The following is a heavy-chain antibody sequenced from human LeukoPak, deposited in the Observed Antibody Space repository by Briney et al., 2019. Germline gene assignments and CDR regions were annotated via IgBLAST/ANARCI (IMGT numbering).Heavy chain of an antibody. CDR3: RIAAAAHAFDI. V-gene: IGHV1-18*01. J-gene: IGHJ3*02. CDR1: GYNFTSHG. D-gene: IGHD6-13*01. CDR2: ISVYNGNT. Sequence: ASVKVSCKASGYNFTSHGISWVRQAPGQGLEWMGWISVYNGNTNYAQKLQGRVTMTTDTSTSTAYMELRSLRSDDTAVYYRRIAAAAHAFDIWGQGTMVTVSS.